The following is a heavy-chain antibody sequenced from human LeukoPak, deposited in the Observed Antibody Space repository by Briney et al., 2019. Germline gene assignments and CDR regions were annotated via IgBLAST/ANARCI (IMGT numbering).Heavy chain of an antibody. Sequence: PSETLSLTCTVSGGSISGYYWSWIRQPPGKGLEWIGYIYYSGSTNYNPSLKSRVTISVDTSKNQFSLKLSSVTAADTAVYYCARAYHDNVLLWFGELLYFDYWGQGTLVTVSS. CDR1: GGSISGYY. CDR3: ARAYHDNVLLWFGELLYFDY. CDR2: IYYSGST. D-gene: IGHD3-10*01. V-gene: IGHV4-59*01. J-gene: IGHJ4*02.